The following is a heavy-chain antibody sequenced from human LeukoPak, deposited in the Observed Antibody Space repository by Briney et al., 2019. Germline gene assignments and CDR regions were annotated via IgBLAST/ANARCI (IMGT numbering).Heavy chain of an antibody. CDR2: INHSGST. J-gene: IGHJ4*02. CDR3: ARGYYDYVWGSYRYGPLDY. V-gene: IGHV4-34*01. Sequence: PSETLSLTCAVYGGSFSGYYWSWIRQPPGKGLEWIGEINHSGSTNYNPSLKSRVTISVDTSKNQFSLKLSSVTAADTAVYYCARGYYDYVWGSYRYGPLDYWGQGTLVTVSS. CDR1: GGSFSGYY. D-gene: IGHD3-16*02.